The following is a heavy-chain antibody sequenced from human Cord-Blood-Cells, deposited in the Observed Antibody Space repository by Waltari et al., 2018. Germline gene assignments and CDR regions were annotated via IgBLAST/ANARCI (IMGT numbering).Heavy chain of an antibody. V-gene: IGHV1-2*02. CDR1: GYTFTGHY. CDR3: ARVSCSGGSCYFDY. D-gene: IGHD2-15*01. CDR2: INPNSGGT. Sequence: QVQLVQSGAEVKKPGASVKVSCKASGYTFTGHYVHWVRQAPGQGLEWMGWINPNSGGTNYAQKFQGRVTMTRDTSISTAYMELSRLRSDDTAVYYCARVSCSGGSCYFDYWGQGTLVTVSS. J-gene: IGHJ4*02.